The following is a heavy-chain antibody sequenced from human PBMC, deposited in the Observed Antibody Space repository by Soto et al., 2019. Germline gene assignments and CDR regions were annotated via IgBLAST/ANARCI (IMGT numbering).Heavy chain of an antibody. CDR1: GGTFSSHA. V-gene: IGHV1-69*13. CDR2: IIPIFGTT. D-gene: IGHD2-2*03. CDR3: GSVGYCSSTNCLFYYYHYGMDV. J-gene: IGHJ6*02. Sequence: SVKVSCKASGGTFSSHAISWVRQAPGRGLEWMGGIIPIFGTTNYAQNFRARVTITADESTSTAYMELSSLTSEDTAVYYCGSVGYCSSTNCLFYYYHYGMDVWGQVATVTVSS.